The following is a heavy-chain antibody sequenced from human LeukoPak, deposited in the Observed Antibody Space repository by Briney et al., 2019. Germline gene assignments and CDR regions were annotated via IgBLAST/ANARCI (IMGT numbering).Heavy chain of an antibody. CDR1: GGSISSYY. V-gene: IGHV4-59*01. Sequence: SETLSLTCTVSGGSISSYYWSWIRQPPGKGLEWIGYIYYSGSTNYNPSLKSRVTISVDTSKNQFSLKLTSVTSADTAVYYCAGSGVRRYWFDPWGQGTLVSVSS. CDR3: AGSGVRRYWFDP. J-gene: IGHJ5*02. CDR2: IYYSGST. D-gene: IGHD7-27*01.